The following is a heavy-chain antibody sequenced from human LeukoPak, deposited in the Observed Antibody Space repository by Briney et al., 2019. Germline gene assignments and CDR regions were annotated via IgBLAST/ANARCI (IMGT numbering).Heavy chain of an antibody. CDR2: IYYSGST. J-gene: IGHJ6*03. CDR3: ARVCIGGSRCMDV. CDR1: DDSITIYY. D-gene: IGHD3-16*01. Sequence: SETLSLTCTVSDDSITIYYWSWIRQPSGKGLEWIGSIYYSGSTNYNPSLKSRVTISVDTSKNQFSLKLSSVTAADVGVYYCARVCIGGSRCMDVWGKGTTVTISS. V-gene: IGHV4-59*12.